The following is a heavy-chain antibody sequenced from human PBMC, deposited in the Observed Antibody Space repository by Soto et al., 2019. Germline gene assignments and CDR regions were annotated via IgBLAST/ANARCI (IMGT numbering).Heavy chain of an antibody. CDR3: ASLAAADGMDF. Sequence: GXSVKVSCKASGCTFSSYAIRWVRQAPGQGLEWMGGIIPIFGTANYAQKFQGRVTITADESTSTAYMELSSLRSEDTAVYYCASLAAADGMDFWGQGTTVTVSS. J-gene: IGHJ6*02. D-gene: IGHD6-13*01. CDR2: IIPIFGTA. CDR1: GCTFSSYA. V-gene: IGHV1-69*13.